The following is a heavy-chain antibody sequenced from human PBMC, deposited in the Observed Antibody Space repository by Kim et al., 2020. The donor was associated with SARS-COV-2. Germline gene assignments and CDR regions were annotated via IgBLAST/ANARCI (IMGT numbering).Heavy chain of an antibody. CDR2: ISYDGSNK. Sequence: GGSLRLSCAASGFTFSSYGMHWVRQAPGKGLEWVAVISYDGSNKYYADSVKGRFTISRDNSKNTLYLQMNSLRAEDTAVYYCAKGGPEWLVLGEVRVFDYWGQGTLVTVSS. J-gene: IGHJ4*02. CDR1: GFTFSSYG. D-gene: IGHD6-19*01. CDR3: AKGGPEWLVLGEVRVFDY. V-gene: IGHV3-30*18.